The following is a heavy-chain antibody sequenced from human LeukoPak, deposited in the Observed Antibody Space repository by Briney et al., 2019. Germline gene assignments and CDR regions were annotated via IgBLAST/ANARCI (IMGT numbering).Heavy chain of an antibody. CDR3: ASSIAAAGNDY. D-gene: IGHD6-13*01. Sequence: SETLSLACAVYGGSFSGYYWSWIRQPPGKGLEWIGEINHSGSTNYNPSLKSRVTISVDTSKNQFSLKLSSVTAADTAVYYCASSIAAAGNDYWGQGTLVTVSS. V-gene: IGHV4-34*01. CDR2: INHSGST. J-gene: IGHJ4*02. CDR1: GGSFSGYY.